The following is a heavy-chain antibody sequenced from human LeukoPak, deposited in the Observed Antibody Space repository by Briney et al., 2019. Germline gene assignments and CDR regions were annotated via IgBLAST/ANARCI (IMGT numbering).Heavy chain of an antibody. Sequence: ASVNVSCKASGYTFTTYDINWVRQASGQGLEWMGWINPNSGGTNYAQTFQGRVTMTRDTSISTAYMELSSLRYDDTAIYYCARERGYTNDYWGQGTMVTVSS. CDR2: INPNSGGT. V-gene: IGHV1-2*02. CDR1: GYTFTTYD. D-gene: IGHD2-2*02. J-gene: IGHJ4*02. CDR3: ARERGYTNDY.